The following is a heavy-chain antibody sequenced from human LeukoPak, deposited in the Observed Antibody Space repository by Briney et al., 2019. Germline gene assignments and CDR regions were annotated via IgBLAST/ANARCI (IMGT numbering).Heavy chain of an antibody. Sequence: GASVKVSCKASGYTFTGYYMHWVRQAPGQGLEWMGWINPNSGGTNNAQKFQGRVTMTSDRAISTAYMELNRLRSDDTAVYYCARTYDAFDIWGQGTMVTVSS. V-gene: IGHV1-2*02. J-gene: IGHJ3*02. CDR2: INPNSGGT. CDR3: ARTYDAFDI. CDR1: GYTFTGYY.